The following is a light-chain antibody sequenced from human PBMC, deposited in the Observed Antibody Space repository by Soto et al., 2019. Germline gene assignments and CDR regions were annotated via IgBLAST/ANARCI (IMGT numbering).Light chain of an antibody. J-gene: IGLJ2*01. CDR1: SGSVSTNYY. V-gene: IGLV8-61*01. Sequence: QTVVTQEPSVSVSPGGTVTFTCGLSSGSVSTNYYPSWYQQTPGQAPRTLIYNTNSRSSGVPDRFSVSILGNKAALTITGAQADDESDYYCVLYMGLGISVFGGGTPLTVL. CDR2: NTN. CDR3: VLYMGLGISV.